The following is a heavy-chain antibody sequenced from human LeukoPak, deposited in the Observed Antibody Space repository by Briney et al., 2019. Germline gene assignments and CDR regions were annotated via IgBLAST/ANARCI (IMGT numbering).Heavy chain of an antibody. CDR1: GFTVSSND. D-gene: IGHD3-16*01. CDR2: ISSGGRT. V-gene: IGHV3-66*02. Sequence: GGSLRLSCAASGFTVSSNDMNWVRQAPGKGLEWVSLISSGGRTYYAESVKGRFTISRDNSKNTLSLQMNSLRAEDTAVYYCARTPYYLGPFDYRGQGTLVTVSS. J-gene: IGHJ4*02. CDR3: ARTPYYLGPFDY.